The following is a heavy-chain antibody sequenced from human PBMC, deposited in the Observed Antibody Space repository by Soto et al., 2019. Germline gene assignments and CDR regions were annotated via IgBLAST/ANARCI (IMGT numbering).Heavy chain of an antibody. CDR3: ARGQQLVLGDWFDP. CDR1: GFTFSSYS. Sequence: EVQLVESGGGLVKPGGSLRLSCAASGFTFSSYSMNWVRQAPGKGLEWVSSISSSSSHIYYADSVKGRFTISRDNAKNSLYLQMNSLRAEDTAVYYCARGQQLVLGDWFDPWGQGTLVTVSS. CDR2: ISSSSSHI. J-gene: IGHJ5*02. D-gene: IGHD6-13*01. V-gene: IGHV3-21*01.